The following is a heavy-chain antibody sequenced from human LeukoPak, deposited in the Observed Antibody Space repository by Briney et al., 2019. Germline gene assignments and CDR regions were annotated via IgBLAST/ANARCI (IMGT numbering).Heavy chain of an antibody. J-gene: IGHJ6*02. V-gene: IGHV5-51*01. CDR2: INLGDSDT. CDR3: VRQGKGVSLDV. CDR1: GHSFSNYW. Sequence: GESLKISGKDSGHSFSNYWFGGVRQMPGKGLEWMEIINLGDSDTRYSTSFQGQFTMSVDKSITTAYLQWSSLKASDTAMYYFVRQGKGVSLDVWGQGTTVTVSS.